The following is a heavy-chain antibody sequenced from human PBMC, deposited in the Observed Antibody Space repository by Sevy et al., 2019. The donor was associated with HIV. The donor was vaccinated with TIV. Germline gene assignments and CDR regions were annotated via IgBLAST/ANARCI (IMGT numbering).Heavy chain of an antibody. Sequence: GGSLRLSCAASGFSVSNSYMSWVRQAPGKGLQWVSVIYSGDSTYYTDSVKGRFTISRENSKNTLYLQMNSLRAEDTAGYYCARLSVYYYDSSGYYTTGHAFDIWGQGTMVTVSS. J-gene: IGHJ3*02. CDR1: GFSVSNSY. CDR3: ARLSVYYYDSSGYYTTGHAFDI. D-gene: IGHD3-22*01. CDR2: IYSGDST. V-gene: IGHV3-53*01.